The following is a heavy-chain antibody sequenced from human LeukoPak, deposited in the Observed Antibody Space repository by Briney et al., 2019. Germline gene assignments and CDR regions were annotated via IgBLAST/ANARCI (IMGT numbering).Heavy chain of an antibody. CDR3: ARVLGGFVAFDI. D-gene: IGHD3-16*01. J-gene: IGHJ3*02. Sequence: GWALRLSCAASGFTFSRYAMHWVGQAPGKGLEGVAVISYDGSNKSYPDSVRGRFTIHRENSKNTLYLHMNSLRAEDTAVYYCARVLGGFVAFDIWGQGTMVTVSS. V-gene: IGHV3-30-3*01. CDR1: GFTFSRYA. CDR2: ISYDGSNK.